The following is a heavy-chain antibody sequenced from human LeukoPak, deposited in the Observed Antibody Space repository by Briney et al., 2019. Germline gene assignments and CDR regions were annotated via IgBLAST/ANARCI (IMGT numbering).Heavy chain of an antibody. D-gene: IGHD3-10*01. J-gene: IGHJ4*02. CDR2: INHSGST. CDR1: GGSFSGYY. CDR3: ARGSGYYGSGSYRGRYFDY. V-gene: IGHV4-34*01. Sequence: PSETLSLTCAVYGGSFSGYYWSWIRQPPGKGLEWVGEINHSGSTNYNPSLKSRVTISVDTSKNQLSLKLSSVTAADTAVYYCARGSGYYGSGSYRGRYFDYWGQGTLDTVSS.